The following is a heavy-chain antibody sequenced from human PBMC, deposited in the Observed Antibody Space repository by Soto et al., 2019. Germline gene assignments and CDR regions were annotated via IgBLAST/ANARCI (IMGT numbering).Heavy chain of an antibody. CDR3: ARSPSYDYDRMDY. D-gene: IGHD3-22*01. V-gene: IGHV1-69*01. CDR2: IIPIFGTA. Sequence: QGLEWMGGIIPIFGTANYAQQFQGRVTITADESTSTAYMELSSLRSEDTAAYYCARSPSYDYDRMDYWGQGTLVTVSS. J-gene: IGHJ4*02.